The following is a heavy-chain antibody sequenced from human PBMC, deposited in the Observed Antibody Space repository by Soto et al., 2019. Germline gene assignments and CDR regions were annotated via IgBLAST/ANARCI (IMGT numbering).Heavy chain of an antibody. J-gene: IGHJ5*02. V-gene: IGHV1-8*01. D-gene: IGHD4-17*01. Sequence: QVQLVQSGAEVKKPGASVKVSCKASGYTFTSYDINWVRQATGQGLEYLGWMNPNSGNTDYVKKYQGRVTSTRNTPISTAYMELSSLRSADSAVYFCARGIKYGAYSRWFDPWGQGTLVTVSS. CDR2: MNPNSGNT. CDR1: GYTFTSYD. CDR3: ARGIKYGAYSRWFDP.